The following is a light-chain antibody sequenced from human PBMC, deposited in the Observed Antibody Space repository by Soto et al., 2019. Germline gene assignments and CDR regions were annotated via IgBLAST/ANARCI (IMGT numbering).Light chain of an antibody. J-gene: IGKJ4*01. CDR3: QHYGSSTLT. CDR1: QSVSSSY. Sequence: EIVLTQSPGTLSLSPGERATLSCRASQSVSSSYLAWYQQKPGQAPRLLIYGASSRATGIPDRFSGSGSGTDFTLTISRLEPEDFAVYYCQHYGSSTLTFGGGTQVEIK. CDR2: GAS. V-gene: IGKV3-20*01.